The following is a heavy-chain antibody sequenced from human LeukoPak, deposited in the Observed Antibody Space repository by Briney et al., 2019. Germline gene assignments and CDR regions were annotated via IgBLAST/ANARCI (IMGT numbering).Heavy chain of an antibody. CDR2: ISWNSGNI. CDR3: AKDKGDDYFDY. V-gene: IGHV3-9*01. Sequence: GGSLRLSCAASGFTFDDYAMHWVRQAPGKGLEWVSSISWNSGNIDYADSVKGRFTISRDSAKNSLYLQMNSLRAEDTAVYYCAKDKGDDYFDYWGQGTLVTVSS. J-gene: IGHJ4*02. D-gene: IGHD3-10*01. CDR1: GFTFDDYA.